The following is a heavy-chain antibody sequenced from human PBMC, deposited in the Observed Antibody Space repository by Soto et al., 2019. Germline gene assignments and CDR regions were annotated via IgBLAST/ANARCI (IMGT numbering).Heavy chain of an antibody. D-gene: IGHD2-15*01. Sequence: DVQLLESGGGLVQPEGSLRLSCAASGFTFSSYAMGWVRQGPGKGLEWVAVASIGGSTHYADSVRGRFTISRDNSKNTPSLQMNSLTAEDTAVYFCAKRRGAGGHFDYWGHGALVTVSS. J-gene: IGHJ4*01. CDR3: AKRRGAGGHFDY. V-gene: IGHV3-23*01. CDR2: ASIGGST. CDR1: GFTFSSYA.